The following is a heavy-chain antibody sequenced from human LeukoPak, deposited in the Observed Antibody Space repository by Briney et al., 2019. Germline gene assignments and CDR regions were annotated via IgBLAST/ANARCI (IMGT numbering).Heavy chain of an antibody. CDR3: ARDPSGSGWSLSD. V-gene: IGHV3-23*01. CDR2: ISGSGGGT. D-gene: IGHD6-19*01. J-gene: IGHJ4*02. CDR1: GFTFNTYV. Sequence: GGSLRLSCAVSGFTFNTYVMSWVRQAPGKGLEWVSAISGSGGGTYYVASVKGRFTISRDNSKNTVCLQMNSLRVEDTAVYYCARDPSGSGWSLSDWGQGTPVTVSS.